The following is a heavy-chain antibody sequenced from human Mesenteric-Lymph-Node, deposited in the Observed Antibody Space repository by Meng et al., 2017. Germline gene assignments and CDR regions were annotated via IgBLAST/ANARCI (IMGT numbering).Heavy chain of an antibody. J-gene: IGHJ4*02. Sequence: SETLSLTCAVSGYSISSGYSWGWIRQSPGEGLEWIASIFHSGTTYYNPSLESRVTISADMSKNQFSLKLSSVTAADTAVYYCARDYWGSLDYWGQGILVTVSS. V-gene: IGHV4-38-2*02. D-gene: IGHD7-27*01. CDR1: GYSISSGYS. CDR3: ARDYWGSLDY. CDR2: IFHSGTT.